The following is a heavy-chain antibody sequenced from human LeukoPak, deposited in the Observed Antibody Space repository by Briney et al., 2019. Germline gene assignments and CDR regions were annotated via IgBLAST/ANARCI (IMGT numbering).Heavy chain of an antibody. CDR1: GGSISGSNW. V-gene: IGHV4-4*02. D-gene: IGHD6-19*01. CDR2: ISHSGSP. J-gene: IGHJ3*02. CDR3: AREGWQWLVHAFDI. Sequence: SETLSLTCAVSGGSISGSNWWSWVRQPPGKGLEWIGEISHSGSPNYNPSLKSRVTILVDTSKNQFSLKLSSVTAADTAMYYCAREGWQWLVHAFDIWGQGTMVTVSS.